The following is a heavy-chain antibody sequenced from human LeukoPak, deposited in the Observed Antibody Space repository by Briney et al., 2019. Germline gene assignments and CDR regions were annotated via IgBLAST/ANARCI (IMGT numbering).Heavy chain of an antibody. CDR2: IYYSGST. CDR1: GGSISSYY. D-gene: IGHD3-10*01. Sequence: SETLSLTCTVSGGSISSYYWSWIRQPPGKGLEWIGYIYYSGSTNYNPSLKSRVTISVDTSKNQFSLKLSSVTAADTAVYYCARVRITMVRGVIITRIFDYWGQGTLVTVSS. J-gene: IGHJ4*02. CDR3: ARVRITMVRGVIITRIFDY. V-gene: IGHV4-59*01.